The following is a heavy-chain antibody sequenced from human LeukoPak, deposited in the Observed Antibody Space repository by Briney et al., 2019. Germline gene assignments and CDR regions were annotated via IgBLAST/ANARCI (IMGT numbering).Heavy chain of an antibody. CDR3: ARPAVADSPFYMDV. J-gene: IGHJ6*03. Sequence: SETLSLTCTVSGGSISSYYWSWIRQPPGKGLEWIGYIYYSGSTNYNPSLKSRVTISVDTSKNQFSLKLSSVTAADTAVYYCARPAVADSPFYMDVWGKGTTVTVSS. CDR2: IYYSGST. V-gene: IGHV4-59*08. D-gene: IGHD6-19*01. CDR1: GGSISSYY.